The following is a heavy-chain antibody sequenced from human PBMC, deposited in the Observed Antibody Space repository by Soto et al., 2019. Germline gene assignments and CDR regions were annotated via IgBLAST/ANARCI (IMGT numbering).Heavy chain of an antibody. J-gene: IGHJ6*02. CDR2: IYYSGST. Sequence: SETLSLTCTVSGGSISSYYWSWIRQPPGKGLEWIGYIYYSGSTNYNPSLKSRVTISVDTSKNQFSLKLSSVTAADTAVYYCARGPRSYHILTGSSYYYGMDVWGQGTTVTVSS. CDR1: GGSISSYY. D-gene: IGHD3-9*01. V-gene: IGHV4-59*12. CDR3: ARGPRSYHILTGSSYYYGMDV.